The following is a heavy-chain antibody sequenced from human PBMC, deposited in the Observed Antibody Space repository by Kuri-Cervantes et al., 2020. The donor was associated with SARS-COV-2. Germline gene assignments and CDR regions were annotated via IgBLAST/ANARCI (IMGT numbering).Heavy chain of an antibody. CDR1: GFTFSSNS. J-gene: IGHJ4*02. V-gene: IGHV3-48*01. CDR2: ISGSGFSI. CDR3: ARGGRYYFDY. D-gene: IGHD1-26*01. Sequence: GGSLRLSCVASGFTFSSNSMNWVRQAPGKGLEWVSYISGSGFSIYYADSLKGRFTISRDKAKNSLYLQMNSLTAEDTAVYYCARGGRYYFDYWGQGSLVTVSS.